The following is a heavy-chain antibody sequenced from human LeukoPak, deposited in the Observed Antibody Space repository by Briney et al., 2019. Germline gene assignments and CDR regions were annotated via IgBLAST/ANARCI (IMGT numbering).Heavy chain of an antibody. V-gene: IGHV3-23*01. Sequence: GGSLGLSCAVSGFTFSIYAMTWVRQAPGKGLEWVSGISGSAENTYYADSVKGRFTISRDNSKNTLYLQMNSLRAEDTAVFYCAKDLPPVYWGQGTLVTVSS. CDR3: AKDLPPVY. CDR2: ISGSAENT. CDR1: GFTFSIYA. J-gene: IGHJ4*02.